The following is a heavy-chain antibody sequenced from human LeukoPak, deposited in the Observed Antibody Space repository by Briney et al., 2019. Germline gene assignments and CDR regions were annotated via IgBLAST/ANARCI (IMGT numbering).Heavy chain of an antibody. J-gene: IGHJ4*02. Sequence: SSVKVSCKPSGGTFSSYVINWVRQAPGQGREWMGGIIPIFGTANYAQKLQGRVTITADKSTSTAYMELSSLRSEDTAVYYCAMGVGAPEDLAVDADFDYWGQGTLVTVSS. V-gene: IGHV1-69*06. CDR2: IIPIFGTA. D-gene: IGHD6-19*01. CDR3: AMGVGAPEDLAVDADFDY. CDR1: GGTFSSYV.